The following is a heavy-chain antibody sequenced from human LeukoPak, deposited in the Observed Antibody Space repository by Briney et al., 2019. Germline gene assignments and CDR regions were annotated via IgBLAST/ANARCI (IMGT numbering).Heavy chain of an antibody. CDR3: ARGTRATYYYDSSGYYDFDY. V-gene: IGHV4-34*01. Sequence: PSETLSLTCAVYGGSFSGYYWSWIRQPPGKGLEWIGEINHSGSINYNPSLKSRVTISVDTSKNQFSLKLSSVTAADTAVYYCARGTRATYYYDSSGYYDFDYWGQGTLVTVSS. CDR1: GGSFSGYY. D-gene: IGHD3-22*01. J-gene: IGHJ4*02. CDR2: INHSGSI.